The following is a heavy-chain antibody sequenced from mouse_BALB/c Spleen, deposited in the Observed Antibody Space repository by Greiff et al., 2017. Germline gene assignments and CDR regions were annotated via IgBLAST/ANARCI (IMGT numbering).Heavy chain of an antibody. D-gene: IGHD1-1*01. CDR1: GFNINDYY. CDR3: ASYYGSSLYYAMDY. J-gene: IGHJ4*01. Sequence: VQLQQSGAELVRPGALVKLSCKASGFNINDYYMHWVKQRPEQGLEWIGWIDPENGNTIYDPKFQGKASITADTSSNTAYLQLSSLTSEDTAVYYCASYYGSSLYYAMDYWGQGTSVTVSS. V-gene: IGHV14-1*02. CDR2: IDPENGNT.